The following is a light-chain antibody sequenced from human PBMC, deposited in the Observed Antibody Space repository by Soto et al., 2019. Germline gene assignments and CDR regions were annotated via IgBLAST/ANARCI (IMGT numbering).Light chain of an antibody. J-gene: IGKJ4*01. CDR1: HSVSSTY. Sequence: IVLTQSPGTLSLSPGERATLSCRASHSVSSTYLAWYQQKPGQAPRLVIYGASSRATGIPDRFSGSGSGTDFTLTISRLEPEDFAVYCCRQFDGSPGLTCGGGTKVEIK. V-gene: IGKV3-20*01. CDR3: RQFDGSPGLT. CDR2: GAS.